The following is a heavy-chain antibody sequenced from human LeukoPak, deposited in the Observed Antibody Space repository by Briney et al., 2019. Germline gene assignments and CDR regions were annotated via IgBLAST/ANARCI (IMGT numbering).Heavy chain of an antibody. Sequence: GGSLRLSCAASGFTFSSYSMNWVRQAPGKALEWVSSIPSSSTYIYYADSVKGRFTISRDNAKNSLYLQMNSLRAEDTAVYYCAKDIVATWFDPWGQGTLVTVSS. CDR2: IPSSSTYI. CDR1: GFTFSSYS. V-gene: IGHV3-21*04. J-gene: IGHJ5*02. D-gene: IGHD5-12*01. CDR3: AKDIVATWFDP.